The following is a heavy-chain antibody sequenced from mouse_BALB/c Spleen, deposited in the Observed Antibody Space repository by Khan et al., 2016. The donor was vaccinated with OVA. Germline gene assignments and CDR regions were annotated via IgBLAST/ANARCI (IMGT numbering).Heavy chain of an antibody. J-gene: IGHJ3*01. D-gene: IGHD1-2*01. Sequence: QVQLKQSGAELARPRASVKLSCKASGYTFTDYYINWVKLRTGQGLEWIGEISPGSGDTYYNERFKGKATLTADKSSSTAYMQLSSLTSEASAVYFCARRNYFGYTFAYWGQGTLVTVSA. CDR1: GYTFTDYY. CDR3: ARRNYFGYTFAY. V-gene: IGHV1-77*01. CDR2: ISPGSGDT.